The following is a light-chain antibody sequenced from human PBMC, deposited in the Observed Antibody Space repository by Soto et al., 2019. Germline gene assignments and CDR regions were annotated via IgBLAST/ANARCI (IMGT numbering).Light chain of an antibody. CDR1: LSISGW. J-gene: IGKJ1*01. Sequence: DMQVTQSPSTLSASVGDRVTITCRASLSISGWLAWYQQKPGKAPNLLIYKASTLGSGVPSRFSGSGSGTEFTLTISSLQPDDFATYYCQQYNNYGSWTFGQGTKVDIK. V-gene: IGKV1-5*03. CDR3: QQYNNYGSWT. CDR2: KAS.